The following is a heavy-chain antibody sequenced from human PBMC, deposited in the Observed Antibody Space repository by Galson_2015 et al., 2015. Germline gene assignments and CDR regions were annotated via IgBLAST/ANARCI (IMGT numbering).Heavy chain of an antibody. Sequence: CAISGDSVSSNSVIWHWIRQSPSRGLEWLGRTYYRSKWYIDYAASVNSRITINPDTSKNQFCLQLNSVTPEDTAVYYCVKAPAGTYGIFQYWGQGTLVTVSS. D-gene: IGHD1-26*01. V-gene: IGHV6-1*01. CDR3: VKAPAGTYGIFQY. CDR2: TYYRSKWYI. J-gene: IGHJ4*02. CDR1: GDSVSSNSVI.